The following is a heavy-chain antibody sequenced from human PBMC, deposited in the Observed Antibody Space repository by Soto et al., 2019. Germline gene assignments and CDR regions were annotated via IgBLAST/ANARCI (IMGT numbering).Heavy chain of an antibody. CDR2: IIPIFGTA. V-gene: IGHV1-69*01. Sequence: QVQLVQSGAEVKKPGSSVKVSCKASGGTFSSYAISWVRQAPGQGLEWMGGIIPIFGTANYAQKFQGRVTITADEATSPAYMELSSLRAEDTAVYYCARAVMYDYVWGSYSGYCDYWGQGTLFTVSS. J-gene: IGHJ4*02. CDR1: GGTFSSYA. CDR3: ARAVMYDYVWGSYSGYCDY. D-gene: IGHD3-16*01.